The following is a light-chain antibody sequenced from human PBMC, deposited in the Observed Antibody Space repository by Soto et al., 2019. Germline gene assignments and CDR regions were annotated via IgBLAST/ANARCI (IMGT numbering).Light chain of an antibody. CDR2: STT. CDR3: LLYYGGSYV. Sequence: QAVVTQEPSLTVSPGGTVTLTCASSTGPVTSGFYPHWVQQKPGQAPRTLLYSTTNKHSWPPARFSGSLRGGKAALTLSGVQPEDEADYYCLLYYGGSYVFGAGTKVTVL. J-gene: IGLJ1*01. V-gene: IGLV7-43*01. CDR1: TGPVTSGFY.